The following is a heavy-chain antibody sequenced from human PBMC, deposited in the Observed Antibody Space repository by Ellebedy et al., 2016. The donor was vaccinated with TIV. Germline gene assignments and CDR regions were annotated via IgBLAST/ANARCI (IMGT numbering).Heavy chain of an antibody. CDR1: GFSFNNYS. J-gene: IGHJ5*02. D-gene: IGHD1-26*01. CDR3: AREGHSGRNRDSNWLDA. V-gene: IGHV3-7*01. CDR2: IKEDGSEK. Sequence: GESLKISCTASGFSFNNYSMHWVRQAPGKGLEWVANIKEDGSEKHYVDSVKGRFTISRDKSKNSLYLQMNSLRVEDTAVYYCAREGHSGRNRDSNWLDAWGQGTLVTVSS.